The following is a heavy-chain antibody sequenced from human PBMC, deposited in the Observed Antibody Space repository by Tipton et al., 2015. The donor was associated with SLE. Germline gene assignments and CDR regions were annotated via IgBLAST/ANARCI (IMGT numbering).Heavy chain of an antibody. D-gene: IGHD6-19*01. CDR2: ISGSGTNS. CDR1: GFTFSIYA. CDR3: AKGGRQWLDTYVDY. V-gene: IGHV3-23*01. J-gene: IGHJ4*02. Sequence: GSLRLSCAASGFTFSIYAMSWVRQAPGKGLEWVSAISGSGTNSHYRDSVTGRFTISRDNSKNTLYLQMNSLTTEDTAVYYCAKGGRQWLDTYVDYWGQGSLVTVSS.